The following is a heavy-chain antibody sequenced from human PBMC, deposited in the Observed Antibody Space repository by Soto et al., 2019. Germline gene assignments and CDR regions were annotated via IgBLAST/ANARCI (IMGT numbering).Heavy chain of an antibody. CDR2: IYFTGST. V-gene: IGHV4-31*03. J-gene: IGHJ4*02. D-gene: IGHD6-19*01. Sequence: SETLSLTCTASGHSLSSGGYYWSWIRQQPGKGLEWLAYIYFTGSTLYNPSLKSRLAMSLDTSKNQFSLKLASVTATDTAIYYCARDWGSSGWPNWGQGTLVTVSS. CDR3: ARDWGSSGWPN. CDR1: GHSLSSGGYY.